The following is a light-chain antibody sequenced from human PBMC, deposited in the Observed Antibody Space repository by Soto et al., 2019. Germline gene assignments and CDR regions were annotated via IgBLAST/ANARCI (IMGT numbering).Light chain of an antibody. Sequence: VMTQSPATLSVSPGERATLSCRASQSVSSSYLAWYQQKSGQAPRLLIYGASSRATGIPDKFSGSGSGTDFTLTIGRLEPEDFAVYYCQHSGRSPPSFTFGPRTKVDIK. J-gene: IGKJ3*01. CDR1: QSVSSSY. V-gene: IGKV3-20*01. CDR3: QHSGRSPPSFT. CDR2: GAS.